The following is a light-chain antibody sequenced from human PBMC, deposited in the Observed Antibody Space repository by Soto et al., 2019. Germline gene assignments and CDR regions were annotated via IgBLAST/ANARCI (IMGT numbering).Light chain of an antibody. CDR3: QRYNTYAT. CDR2: KAS. V-gene: IGKV1-5*03. J-gene: IGKJ1*01. CDR1: QSISSY. Sequence: DIQMTQSPSTLSASVGDRVTITCRASQSISSYLAWYQQKPGKAPKLLIYKASNLESGVPSRFSGSGSGTEFTLTISSLQPDDFATYYCQRYNTYATFGQGTKVEIK.